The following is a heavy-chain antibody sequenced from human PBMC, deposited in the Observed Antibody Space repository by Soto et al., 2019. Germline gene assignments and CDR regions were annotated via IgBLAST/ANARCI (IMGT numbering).Heavy chain of an antibody. CDR2: IYYSGST. CDR3: ARVPDPYCSSTSCPTWWFDP. D-gene: IGHD2-2*01. CDR1: GGSISSYY. Sequence: SETLSLTCTVSGGSISSYYWSWIRQPPGKGLEWIGYIYYSGSTNYNPSLKSRVTISVDTSKNQFSLKLSSVTAADTAVYYCARVPDPYCSSTSCPTWWFDPWGQGTLVTVSS. J-gene: IGHJ5*02. V-gene: IGHV4-59*01.